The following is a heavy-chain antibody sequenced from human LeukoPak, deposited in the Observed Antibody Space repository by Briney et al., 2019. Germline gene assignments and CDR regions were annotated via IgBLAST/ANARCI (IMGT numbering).Heavy chain of an antibody. D-gene: IGHD2-2*01. V-gene: IGHV3-74*01. CDR2: VNTEGSST. CDR1: ELTISSYW. CDR3: ARGSSNFRNGLDI. Sequence: PGGSLRLSCAASELTISSYWMHWVRQAPGKGLVWVSRVNTEGSSTNYADSVKGRFTISRDNAKNTLYLHMNSLRAEDTAVHYCARGSSNFRNGLDIWGQGTMVTVSS. J-gene: IGHJ3*02.